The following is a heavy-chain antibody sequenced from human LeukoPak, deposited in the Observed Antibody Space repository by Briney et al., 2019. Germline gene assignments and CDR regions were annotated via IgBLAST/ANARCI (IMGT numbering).Heavy chain of an antibody. D-gene: IGHD3-10*01. CDR2: FDPEDGET. J-gene: IGHJ2*01. Sequence: GASVKVSCKVSGYTLTELSMHWVRQAPGKGLEWMGGFDPEDGETIYAQKFQGKVTMTEDTSTDTAYMELSSLRSEDTAVYYCATVTMVQYWYFDLWGRGTLVTVSS. CDR1: GYTLTELS. CDR3: ATVTMVQYWYFDL. V-gene: IGHV1-24*01.